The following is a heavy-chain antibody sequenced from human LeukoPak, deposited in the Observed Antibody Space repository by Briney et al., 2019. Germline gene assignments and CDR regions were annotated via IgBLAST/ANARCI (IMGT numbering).Heavy chain of an antibody. CDR2: ISAYNGNT. J-gene: IGHJ4*02. CDR3: ARGGIAAAGTPFDY. CDR1: GYTFTTYG. D-gene: IGHD6-13*01. Sequence: ASVKVSCKASGYTFTTYGISWVRQAPGQGLEWMGWISAYNGNTNSAQKLQGRVTMTTDASTSTAYMELRSLRSDDTAVYYCARGGIAAAGTPFDYWGQGTLVTVSS. V-gene: IGHV1-18*01.